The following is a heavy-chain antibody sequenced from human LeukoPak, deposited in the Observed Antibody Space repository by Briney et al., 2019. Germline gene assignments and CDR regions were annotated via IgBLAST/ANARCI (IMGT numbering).Heavy chain of an antibody. V-gene: IGHV1-8*01. D-gene: IGHD3-3*01. CDR3: ARGLLSYDFWSGYYSGARKYYYGMDV. CDR2: MNPNSGNT. Sequence: ASVKVSCKASGYTFTSYDINWVRQATGQGLEWMGWMNPNSGNTGYAQKFQGRVTMTRNTSICTAYMELSSLRSEDTAVYYCARGLLSYDFWSGYYSGARKYYYGMDVWGQGTTVTVSS. J-gene: IGHJ6*02. CDR1: GYTFTSYD.